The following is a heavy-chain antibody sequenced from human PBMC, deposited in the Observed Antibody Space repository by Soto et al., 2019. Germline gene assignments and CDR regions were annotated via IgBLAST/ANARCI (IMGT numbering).Heavy chain of an antibody. D-gene: IGHD3-22*01. J-gene: IGHJ4*02. Sequence: PSETLSLTCTVSGGSISGYYWGWIRQPPGKGLEWIGSIYYSGSTYYNPSLKSRVTISVDTSKNQFSLKLSSVTAADTAVYYCARLVYDSSGYYVFDSWGQGTLVTVSS. CDR1: GGSISGYY. V-gene: IGHV4-39*01. CDR2: IYYSGST. CDR3: ARLVYDSSGYYVFDS.